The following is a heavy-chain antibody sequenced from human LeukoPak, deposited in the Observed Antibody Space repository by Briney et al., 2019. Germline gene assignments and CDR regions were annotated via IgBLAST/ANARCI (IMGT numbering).Heavy chain of an antibody. J-gene: IGHJ5*02. CDR1: GGSLISGGYY. CDR2: IYYSGSN. CDR3: ARDSSYYDSSGYSYNWFDP. Sequence: SQALSLTCTVSGGSLISGGYYWSWIRQHPGKGLEWLGYIYYSGSNYYNPSLKSRVTISVDTSKNQFSLKLSSVTAADTAVYYCARDSSYYDSSGYSYNWFDPWGQGTLVTVSS. D-gene: IGHD3-22*01. V-gene: IGHV4-31*03.